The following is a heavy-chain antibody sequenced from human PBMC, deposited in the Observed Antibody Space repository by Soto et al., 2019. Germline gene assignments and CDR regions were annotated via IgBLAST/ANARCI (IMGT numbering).Heavy chain of an antibody. CDR2: ISYNGNDK. V-gene: IGHV3-30*18. D-gene: IGHD5-12*01. Sequence: GGSLRLSCAASGFTFSSFGMHWVRQAPGKGLEWVAIISYNGNDKYYADSVKGRFTISRDNSKNTAYLQMNSLRVEDTAVYYCAKVPHIVSTIRDFYFDYWGQGTLVTVSS. J-gene: IGHJ4*02. CDR1: GFTFSSFG. CDR3: AKVPHIVSTIRDFYFDY.